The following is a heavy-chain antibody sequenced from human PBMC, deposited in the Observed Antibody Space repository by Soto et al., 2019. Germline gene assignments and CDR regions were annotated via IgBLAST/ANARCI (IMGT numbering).Heavy chain of an antibody. CDR2: IYFSGTT. D-gene: IGHD6-13*01. J-gene: IGHJ4*02. CDR3: AAEISSAGHY. V-gene: IGHV4-39*01. CDR1: SGSISSSTYH. Sequence: QLQLQESGPGLVRPSETLSLTCTVSSGSISSSTYHWAWIRQPPGKGLEWIGSIYFSGTTYYSPSLKTRVTLFVDPSKNLFSLKLTSVTAADTAVYYCAAEISSAGHYWGQGTLVTVSS.